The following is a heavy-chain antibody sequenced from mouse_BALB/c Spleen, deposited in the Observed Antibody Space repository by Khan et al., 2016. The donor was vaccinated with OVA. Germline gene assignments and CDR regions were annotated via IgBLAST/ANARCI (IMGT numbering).Heavy chain of an antibody. V-gene: IGHV5-6*02. CDR1: GFTFSTYG. D-gene: IGHD1-1*01. CDR3: TRLAYYYNSEGFAY. Sequence: EVKVEESGGDLVKPGGSLKLSCATSGFTFSTYGMSWVRQTPDKRLEWVAAISSGGSYTYYPGSVKGRFTISRDNANNTLYLQMSSLKSEDTAIYYCTRLAYYYNSEGFAYWGQGTLVTVSA. CDR2: ISSGGSYT. J-gene: IGHJ3*01.